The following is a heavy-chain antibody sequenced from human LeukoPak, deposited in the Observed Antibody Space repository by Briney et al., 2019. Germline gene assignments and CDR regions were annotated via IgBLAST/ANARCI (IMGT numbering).Heavy chain of an antibody. CDR1: GLTFRKYT. V-gene: IGHV3-21*01. J-gene: IGHJ4*02. CDR2: ISNSGTFI. D-gene: IGHD1-7*01. Sequence: PGGSLRLSCVASGLTFRKYTMNWVRQAPGKGLEWVSSISNSGTFIYYADSVKGRFTISRDNAKNTLYLQMNSLRVEDTAVYYCARDRVESKWNYHPLFDYWGQGTLVAVSS. CDR3: ARDRVESKWNYHPLFDY.